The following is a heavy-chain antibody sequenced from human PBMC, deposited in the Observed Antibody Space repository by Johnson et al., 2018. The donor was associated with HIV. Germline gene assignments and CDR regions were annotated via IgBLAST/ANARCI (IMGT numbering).Heavy chain of an antibody. J-gene: IGHJ3*02. CDR1: GFTFDDYG. V-gene: IGHV3-66*01. Sequence: VQLVESGGGVVRPGGSLRLSCAASGFTFDDYGMNWVRQAPGKGLEWVSVLYSSGSTYYAGFVKGRFTISRDNSKNTLYLQMNSLRAEDTAVYYCARACRDGYTCDAFDIWGQGTMVTVSS. CDR3: ARACRDGYTCDAFDI. CDR2: LYSSGST. D-gene: IGHD5-24*01.